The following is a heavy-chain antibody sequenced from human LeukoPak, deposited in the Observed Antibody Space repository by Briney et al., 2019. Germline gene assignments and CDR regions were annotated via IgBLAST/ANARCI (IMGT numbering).Heavy chain of an antibody. CDR1: GGAFSSYA. CDR3: ARESIVLMVYAQYYFDY. V-gene: IGHV1-69*04. J-gene: IGHJ4*02. D-gene: IGHD2-8*01. Sequence: SVKVSCKASGGAFSSYAISWVRQAPGQGLEWMGRIIPILGIANYAQKFQGRVTITADKSTSTAYMELSSLRSEDTAVYYCARESIVLMVYAQYYFDYWGQGTLVTVSS. CDR2: IIPILGIA.